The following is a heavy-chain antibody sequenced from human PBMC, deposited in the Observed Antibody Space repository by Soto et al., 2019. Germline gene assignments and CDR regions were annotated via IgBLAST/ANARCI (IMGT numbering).Heavy chain of an antibody. CDR1: GFTFDSHW. V-gene: IGHV3-74*01. Sequence: ESGGVLVQPGGSLRLSCVASGFTFDSHWMHWVRQAPGEGLVWVSRIKTDGYAAAYADSVKGRVTISRDNTKNPVDLQMNSLRAEDTAVYFCVRESGVAADCWGQGALVTVSS. D-gene: IGHD6-19*01. J-gene: IGHJ4*02. CDR2: IKTDGYAA. CDR3: VRESGVAADC.